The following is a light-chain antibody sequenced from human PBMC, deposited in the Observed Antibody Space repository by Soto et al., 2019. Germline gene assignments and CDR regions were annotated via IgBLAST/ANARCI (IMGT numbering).Light chain of an antibody. CDR2: GTS. Sequence: DIVMTQSPATLSVSPGERATLSCRASQSVGTNLAWFRQKPGQAPRLLLYGTSTRATGIPARFSGSGSGTEFTLTISRLQSEDFAVYYCQQYKNWPPITFGGGTKVDIK. J-gene: IGKJ4*01. V-gene: IGKV3-15*01. CDR3: QQYKNWPPIT. CDR1: QSVGTN.